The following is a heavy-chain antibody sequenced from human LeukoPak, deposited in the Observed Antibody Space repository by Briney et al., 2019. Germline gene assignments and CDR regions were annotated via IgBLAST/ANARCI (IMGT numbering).Heavy chain of an antibody. CDR2: IRYDGSNK. D-gene: IGHD6-19*01. V-gene: IGHV3-30*02. Sequence: GGSLRLSCAASGFTFSSYGMHWVRQAPGKGLEWVASIRYDGSNKYYADSVKGQFTISRDNPKNTLYLQMNSLRAEDTAVYYCAKGNSRGYSSGSIPFDYWGQGTLVTVSS. J-gene: IGHJ4*02. CDR3: AKGNSRGYSSGSIPFDY. CDR1: GFTFSSYG.